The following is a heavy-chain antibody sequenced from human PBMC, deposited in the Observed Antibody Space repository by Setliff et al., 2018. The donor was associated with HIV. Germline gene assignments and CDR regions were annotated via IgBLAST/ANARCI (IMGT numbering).Heavy chain of an antibody. V-gene: IGHV4-31*03. CDR1: GGSISIGGYY. Sequence: SETLSLTCTVSGGSISIGGYYWGWIRQHPGKGLEWIGYIYHSGSTNYNPSLKSRVTISVDTSKNQFSLKLSSVTAADTAVYYCARVRVTTGEFDYWGQGTLVTVSS. D-gene: IGHD4-17*01. CDR2: IYHSGST. J-gene: IGHJ4*02. CDR3: ARVRVTTGEFDY.